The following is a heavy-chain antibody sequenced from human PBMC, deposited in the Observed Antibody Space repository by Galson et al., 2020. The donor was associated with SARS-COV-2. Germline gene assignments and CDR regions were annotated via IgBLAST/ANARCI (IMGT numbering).Heavy chain of an antibody. J-gene: IGHJ4*02. Sequence: GGSLRLSCAASGFKFSDYYMNWIRQAPGKGLEWVSYISSSGSTIYYADSVKGRFTISRDNAKNSLYLQKNTLTAEDTAVYYCARARWERTGPDCWGQGTLVTVSS. CDR2: ISSSGSTI. D-gene: IGHD1-26*01. V-gene: IGHV3-11*01. CDR1: GFKFSDYY. CDR3: ARARWERTGPDC.